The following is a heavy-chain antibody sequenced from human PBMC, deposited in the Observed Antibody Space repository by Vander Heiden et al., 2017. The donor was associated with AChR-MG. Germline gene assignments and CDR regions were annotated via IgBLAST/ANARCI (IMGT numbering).Heavy chain of an antibody. CDR3: ARVRAVGATTYYYGMDV. CDR1: GFPVSSNY. D-gene: IGHD1-26*01. Sequence: EVQLVESGGGLVQPGGSLRLSCAASGFPVSSNYMSWVRQAPGKGLGWVSVIYSGGSTYYADSVKGRFTISRDNSKNTLYLQMNSLRAEDTAVYYCARVRAVGATTYYYGMDVWGQGTTVTVSS. V-gene: IGHV3-66*02. CDR2: IYSGGST. J-gene: IGHJ6*02.